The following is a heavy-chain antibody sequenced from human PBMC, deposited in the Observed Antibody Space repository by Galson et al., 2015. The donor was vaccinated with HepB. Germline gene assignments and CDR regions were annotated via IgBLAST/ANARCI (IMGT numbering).Heavy chain of an antibody. Sequence: SVKVSCKASGGTFSSYTISWVRQAPGQGLEWMGRIIPILGIANYAQKFQGRVTITADKSTSTAYMEPSSLRSEDTAVYYCARFYDSSGNPDYWGQGTLVTVSS. CDR2: IIPILGIA. V-gene: IGHV1-69*02. CDR1: GGTFSSYT. CDR3: ARFYDSSGNPDY. D-gene: IGHD3-22*01. J-gene: IGHJ4*02.